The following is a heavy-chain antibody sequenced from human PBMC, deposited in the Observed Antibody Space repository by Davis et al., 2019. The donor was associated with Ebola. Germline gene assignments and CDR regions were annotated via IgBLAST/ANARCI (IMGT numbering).Heavy chain of an antibody. Sequence: PSETLSLTCTVSGGSISSSSYYWGWIRQPPGKGLEWIGSIYYSGSTYYNPSLKSRVTISVDTSKNQFSLKLSSVTAADTAVYYCARLLNPYYDFWSGYHSGWFDPWGQGTLVTVSS. CDR1: GGSISSSSYY. J-gene: IGHJ5*02. CDR2: IYYSGST. D-gene: IGHD3-3*01. V-gene: IGHV4-39*01. CDR3: ARLLNPYYDFWSGYHSGWFDP.